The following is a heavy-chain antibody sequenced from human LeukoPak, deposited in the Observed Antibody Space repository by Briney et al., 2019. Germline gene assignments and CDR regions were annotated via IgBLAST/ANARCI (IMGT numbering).Heavy chain of an antibody. CDR3: VRDLILVWTPGDDFDH. V-gene: IGHV3-74*01. Sequence: KPGGSLRLSCAASGFTFSNYWMHWVRHAPGKGLEWVSRINERATVISYADSVKGRFTISRENARNTLYLQMNSLTAEDTAVYYCVRDLILVWTPGDDFDHWGQGTLVTVSS. CDR1: GFTFSNYW. CDR2: INERATVI. D-gene: IGHD3-16*01. J-gene: IGHJ4*02.